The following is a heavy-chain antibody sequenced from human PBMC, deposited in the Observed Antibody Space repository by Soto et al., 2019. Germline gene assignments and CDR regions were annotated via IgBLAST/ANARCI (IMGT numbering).Heavy chain of an antibody. CDR1: GGSISSYY. J-gene: IGHJ4*02. V-gene: IGHV4-59*01. CDR3: ARTSSLGYYFDY. Sequence: QVQLQESGPGLVKPSETLSLTCTVSGGSISSYYWSWIRQPPGKGLEWIGYIYYSGSTNYNPSLKSRVTISVDTSKNQFSLKLSSVTAADTAVYYCARTSSLGYYFDYWGQGTLVTVSS. CDR2: IYYSGST. D-gene: IGHD6-13*01.